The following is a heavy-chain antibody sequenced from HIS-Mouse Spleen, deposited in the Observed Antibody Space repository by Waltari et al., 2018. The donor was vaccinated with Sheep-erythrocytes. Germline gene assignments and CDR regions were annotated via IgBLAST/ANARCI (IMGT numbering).Heavy chain of an antibody. CDR1: GGSIGSYY. D-gene: IGHD3-3*01. CDR2: IYYSGST. Sequence: QVQLQESGPGLVKPSETLSLTCTVSGGSIGSYYWSWIRQPPGKGLEWIGYIYYSGSTTYHPSLKSGVTISGDTSKNQFSLKLSSVTAADTAVYYCARSGDSSGYDFWSGYYTPDAFDIWGQGTMVTVSS. J-gene: IGHJ3*02. CDR3: ARSGDSSGYDFWSGYYTPDAFDI. V-gene: IGHV4-59*01.